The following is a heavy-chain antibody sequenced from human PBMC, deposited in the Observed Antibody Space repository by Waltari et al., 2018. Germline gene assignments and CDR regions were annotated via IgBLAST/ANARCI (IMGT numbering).Heavy chain of an antibody. J-gene: IGHJ5*02. CDR1: GGSFGRYA. CDR2: LIPIFGTP. Sequence: VSCKASGGSFGRYAISWVRLAPGQGLEWMGGLIPIFGTPKYAQNFQDRVTITADESTSTVYLELSSLKSEDTALYYCARRQLGGPLDPWGQGTLVTVSS. D-gene: IGHD1-1*01. CDR3: ARRQLGGPLDP. V-gene: IGHV1-69*01.